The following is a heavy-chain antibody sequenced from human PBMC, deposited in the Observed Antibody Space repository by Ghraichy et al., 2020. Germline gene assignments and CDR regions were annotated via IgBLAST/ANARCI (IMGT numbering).Heavy chain of an antibody. J-gene: IGHJ4*02. CDR2: ISTSSSYI. D-gene: IGHD5-18*01. CDR3: ARERVDTAMVTGFDY. CDR1: GFTFSSYS. V-gene: IGHV3-21*01. Sequence: GGSLRLSCAASGFTFSSYSMNWVRQAPGKGLEWVSSISTSSSYIYYGDSVKGRFTISRDNAKNSLYLQMNSLRAEDTAVYYCARERVDTAMVTGFDYWGQGILVTVSS.